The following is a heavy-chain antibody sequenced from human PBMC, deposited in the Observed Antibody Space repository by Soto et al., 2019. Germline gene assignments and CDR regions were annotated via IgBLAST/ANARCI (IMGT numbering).Heavy chain of an antibody. Sequence: GGSLRLSCAASGFTFSSYAMSWVRQAPGKGLEWVSAISGSGGSTYYADSVKGRFTISRDNSKNTLYLQMNSLRAEDTAVYYCAKAQWELLLGYYFDYWGQGTLVTVSS. J-gene: IGHJ4*02. V-gene: IGHV3-23*01. CDR1: GFTFSSYA. CDR2: ISGSGGST. D-gene: IGHD1-26*01. CDR3: AKAQWELLLGYYFDY.